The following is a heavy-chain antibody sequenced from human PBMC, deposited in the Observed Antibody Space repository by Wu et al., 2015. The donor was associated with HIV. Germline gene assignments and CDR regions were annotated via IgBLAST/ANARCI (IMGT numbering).Heavy chain of an antibody. V-gene: IGHV1-69*12. CDR3: ARGFVGGSDTWYSFDK. Sequence: QVQLVQSGAEVKKPGSSVKVSCKASGGTFSNYAINWVRQAPGQGLEWMGGIIPIFGTTKYSQKFQGRVTITADEATNTAYMELSSLRSEDTAVYYCARGFVGGSDTWYSFDKWGQGTLVIVSS. J-gene: IGHJ4*02. CDR1: GGTFSNYA. CDR2: IIPIFGTT. D-gene: IGHD2-15*01.